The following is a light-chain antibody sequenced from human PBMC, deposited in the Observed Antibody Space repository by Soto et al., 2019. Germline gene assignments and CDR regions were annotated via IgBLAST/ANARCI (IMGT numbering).Light chain of an antibody. CDR3: MQPLQTPWT. Sequence: DIVMTQSPISLRVTPGEPASISCRSSQSLLHSSGYNYLHWYLKKPGQSPQLLISLGSDRSYGVPDRFSGSGSGTDFTQNIIRVEAEDVGVDYCMQPLQTPWTFGQGTKVESK. CDR1: QSLLHSSGYNY. J-gene: IGKJ1*01. V-gene: IGKV2-28*01. CDR2: LGS.